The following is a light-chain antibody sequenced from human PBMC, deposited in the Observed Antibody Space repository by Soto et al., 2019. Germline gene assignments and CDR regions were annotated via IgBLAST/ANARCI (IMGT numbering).Light chain of an antibody. CDR2: GAS. Sequence: DMQMTHSPSSLSASVGDRVTITCRASQSINKNLNWFQQKPGKAPKLLIYGASNLPSGVPSRFSGSGSGTDFTLTISSLQPEDFATYFCQMSYSRSTSAFGPGTKVDIK. CDR3: QMSYSRSTSA. J-gene: IGKJ3*01. V-gene: IGKV1-39*01. CDR1: QSINKN.